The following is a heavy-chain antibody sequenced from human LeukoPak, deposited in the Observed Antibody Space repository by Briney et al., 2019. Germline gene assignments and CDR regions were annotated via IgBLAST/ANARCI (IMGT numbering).Heavy chain of an antibody. CDR2: ISSSSSTI. V-gene: IGHV3-48*01. CDR3: ASKLVLDY. Sequence: GGSLRLSCAASGFTFSSYSMNWVRQAPGKGLEWVSYISSSSSTIYCADSVKGRFTISRDNAKNSLYLQMNSLRAEDTAVYYCASKLVLDYWGQGTLVTVSS. CDR1: GFTFSSYS. D-gene: IGHD6-13*01. J-gene: IGHJ4*02.